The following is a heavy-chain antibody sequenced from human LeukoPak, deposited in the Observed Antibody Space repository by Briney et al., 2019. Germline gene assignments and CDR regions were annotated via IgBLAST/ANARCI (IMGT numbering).Heavy chain of an antibody. D-gene: IGHD4-11*01. CDR3: ARDTGNMDV. CDR2: IYYSGST. J-gene: IGHJ6*02. V-gene: IGHV4-59*01. Sequence: SETLSLTCTVSGGSISSYYWSWIRQPPGKGLEWIGYIYYSGSTNYNPSLKSRVTISVDTSKNQFSLKLSSVTAADTAVYYCARDTGNMDVWGQGTTVTVSS. CDR1: GGSISSYY.